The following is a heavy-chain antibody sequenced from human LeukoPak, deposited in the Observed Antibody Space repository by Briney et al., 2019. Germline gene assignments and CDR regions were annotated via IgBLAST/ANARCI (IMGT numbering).Heavy chain of an antibody. V-gene: IGHV3-13*01. CDR3: ARGALVATSDGAFDI. CDR1: GFTFSSYD. Sequence: GGSLRLSCAASGFTFSSYDMHWVRQATGKGVEWVSAIGSAGDTYYPGSVKGRFTISRENAKNSLYLQMNSLRAGDTAVYYCARGALVATSDGAFDIWGQGTMVTVSS. J-gene: IGHJ3*02. CDR2: IGSAGDT. D-gene: IGHD5-12*01.